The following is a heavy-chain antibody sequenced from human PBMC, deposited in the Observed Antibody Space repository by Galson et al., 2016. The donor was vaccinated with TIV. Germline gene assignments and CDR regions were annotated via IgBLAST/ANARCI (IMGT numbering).Heavy chain of an antibody. Sequence: CAISGDSVSSTLASWNWIRQSPSRGLEWLGRTSYRSNWYNDYATSVKSRITISPDTSKNEVSLHLKSVTPEDSAVYYCARDCGSRDYMDVWGIGTTVIVS. CDR1: GDSVSSTLAS. V-gene: IGHV6-1*01. CDR3: ARDCGSRDYMDV. D-gene: IGHD6-25*01. J-gene: IGHJ6*03. CDR2: TSYRSNWYN.